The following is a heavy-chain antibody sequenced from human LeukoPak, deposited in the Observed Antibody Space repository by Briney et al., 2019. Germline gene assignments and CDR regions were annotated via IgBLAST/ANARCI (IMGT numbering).Heavy chain of an antibody. J-gene: IGHJ2*01. Sequence: PGGSLRLSCAASGFTFSNYAMHWVRQAPGKGLEWVGVISYDGTNKHYADSVKGRFTISRDRSKNTLYLQVDSLRAEDTAVYYCARDYCGGDCYSTWWYFDLWGRGTLVTVSS. V-gene: IGHV3-30-3*01. D-gene: IGHD2-21*02. CDR1: GFTFSNYA. CDR3: ARDYCGGDCYSTWWYFDL. CDR2: ISYDGTNK.